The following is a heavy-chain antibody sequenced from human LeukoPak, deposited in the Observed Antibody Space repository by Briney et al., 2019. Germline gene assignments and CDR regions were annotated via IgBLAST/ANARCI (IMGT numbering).Heavy chain of an antibody. V-gene: IGHV6-1*01. CDR1: GDSVSSRSAA. Sequence: SQTLSLTCAISGDSVSSRSAAWTWVRQSPSRGLEWLGRTYYRSKWYNDYAVSVKSRITVNPDTSKNQFSLQLNSVTPEDTAVYYCARARGDSSGYWDYWGQGTLVTVSS. D-gene: IGHD3-22*01. J-gene: IGHJ4*02. CDR2: TYYRSKWYN. CDR3: ARARGDSSGYWDY.